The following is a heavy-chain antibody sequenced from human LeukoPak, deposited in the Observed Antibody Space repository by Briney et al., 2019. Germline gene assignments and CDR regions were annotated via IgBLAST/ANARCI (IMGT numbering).Heavy chain of an antibody. V-gene: IGHV3-7*03. CDR2: IKQDGSEK. J-gene: IGHJ6*02. D-gene: IGHD3-10*01. CDR3: AKGRVSYYYGMDV. Sequence: QAGGSLRLSCAASGFTFSSYWMSWVRQAPGKGLEWVANIKQDGSEKYYVDSVKGRFTISRDNAKNSLYLQMNSLRAEDTAVYYCAKGRVSYYYGMDVWGQGTTVTVSS. CDR1: GFTFSSYW.